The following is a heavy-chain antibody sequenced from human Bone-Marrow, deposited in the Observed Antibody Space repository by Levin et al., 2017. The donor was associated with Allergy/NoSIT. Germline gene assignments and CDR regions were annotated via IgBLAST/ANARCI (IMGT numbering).Heavy chain of an antibody. Sequence: SQTLSLTCTVTGAATINYYWSWIRQPPGKGLEWIGYIYYSGTTNYNPSLKSRVTISVDTSKNQFSLRLSSVTAADTAVYYCAGGGVAAADWFDPWGQGTLVTVSS. V-gene: IGHV4-59*01. CDR1: GAATINYY. J-gene: IGHJ5*02. CDR2: IYYSGTT. CDR3: AGGGVAAADWFDP. D-gene: IGHD6-13*01.